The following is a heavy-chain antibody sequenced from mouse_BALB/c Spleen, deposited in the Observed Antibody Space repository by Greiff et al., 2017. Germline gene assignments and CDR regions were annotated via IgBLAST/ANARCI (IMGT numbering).Heavy chain of an antibody. CDR2: ISDGGSYT. CDR1: GFTFSDYY. D-gene: IGHD2-1*01. V-gene: IGHV5-4*02. Sequence: DVQLVESGGGLVKPGGSLKLSCAASGFTFSDYYMYWVRQTPEKRLEWVATISDGGSYTYYPDSVKGRFTISRDNAKNNLYLQMSSLKSEDTAMYYCARGAGNYYAMDYWGQGTLVTVSA. J-gene: IGHJ4*01. CDR3: ARGAGNYYAMDY.